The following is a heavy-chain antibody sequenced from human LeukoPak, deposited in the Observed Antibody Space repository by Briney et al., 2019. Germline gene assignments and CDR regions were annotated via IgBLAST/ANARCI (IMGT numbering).Heavy chain of an antibody. V-gene: IGHV4-39*07. D-gene: IGHD6-19*01. CDR3: ARDPLRWAVAGSPDY. Sequence: SETLSLTCTVSGGSISSYYWSWIRQPPGKGLEWIGSIYYSVSTYYNPSLKSRVTISVDTSKNQFSLKLSSVTAAHTAVYYCARDPLRWAVAGSPDYWGQGTLVTVSS. J-gene: IGHJ4*02. CDR2: IYYSVST. CDR1: GGSISSYY.